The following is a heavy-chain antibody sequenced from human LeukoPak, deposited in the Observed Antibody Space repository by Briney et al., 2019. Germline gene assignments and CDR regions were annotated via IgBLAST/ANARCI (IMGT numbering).Heavy chain of an antibody. D-gene: IGHD3-3*01. CDR2: IYSGGST. CDR1: GFTVSSNY. CDR3: ARDLWVSHYDFWSGYFGY. J-gene: IGHJ4*02. Sequence: GGSLRLSCAASGFTVSSNYMSWVRQAPGKGLEWVSVIYSGGSTYYADSVKGRFTISRDNSKNTLYLQMNSLRAEDTAVYYCARDLWVSHYDFWSGYFGYWGQGTLVTVSS. V-gene: IGHV3-53*01.